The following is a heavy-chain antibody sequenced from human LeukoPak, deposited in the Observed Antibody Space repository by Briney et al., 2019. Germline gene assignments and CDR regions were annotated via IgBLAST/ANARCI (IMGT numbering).Heavy chain of an antibody. CDR3: ARHGRNSGAPNY. CDR2: IFYSGST. V-gene: IGHV4-59*08. J-gene: IGHJ4*02. CDR1: GGSITSYY. D-gene: IGHD6-19*01. Sequence: SETLSLTCTVSGGSITSYYWSWIRQPPGKGLEWVWYIFYSGSTNYNPSLKSRVTISVDTSKNQFSLNLSSVTAADTAMYYCARHGRNSGAPNYWGQGTLVTVSS.